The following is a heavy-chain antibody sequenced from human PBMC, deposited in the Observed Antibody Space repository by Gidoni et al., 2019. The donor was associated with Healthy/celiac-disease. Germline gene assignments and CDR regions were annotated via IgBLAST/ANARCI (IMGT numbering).Heavy chain of an antibody. Sequence: SLKSRVTISVDTSKNQFSLKLSSVTAADTAVYYCARVYAVAGFFDYWGQGTLVTVSS. CDR3: ARVYAVAGFFDY. V-gene: IGHV4-34*13. D-gene: IGHD6-19*01. J-gene: IGHJ4*02.